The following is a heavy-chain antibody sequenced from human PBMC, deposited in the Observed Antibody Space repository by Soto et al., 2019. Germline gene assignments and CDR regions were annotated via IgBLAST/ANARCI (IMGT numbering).Heavy chain of an antibody. CDR1: GFSLSTSGVG. D-gene: IGHD3-16*01. CDR3: AHLTSWGEGAPFDI. CDR2: IYWDDDK. J-gene: IGHJ3*02. Sequence: QITLKESGPTLVKPTQTLTLTCIFSGFSLSTSGVGVGWIRQPPGKALEWLAVIYWDDDKRYSPSLKSRVTITTDTSKNQVVFTMTNMDPEDTGTFYCAHLTSWGEGAPFDIWGQGTKVTVSS. V-gene: IGHV2-5*02.